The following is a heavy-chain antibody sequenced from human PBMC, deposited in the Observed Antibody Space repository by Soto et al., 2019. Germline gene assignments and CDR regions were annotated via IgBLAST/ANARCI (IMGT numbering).Heavy chain of an antibody. V-gene: IGHV3-33*01. Sequence: GGSLRLSCAASGFTFSSYGMHWVRQAPGKGLEWVAVIWYDGSNKYYADSVKGRFTISRDNSKNTLYLQMNSLRAEDTAVYYCARDGTMTAKLYYYYMDVWGKGTTVTVSS. D-gene: IGHD2-21*02. J-gene: IGHJ6*03. CDR1: GFTFSSYG. CDR2: IWYDGSNK. CDR3: ARDGTMTAKLYYYYMDV.